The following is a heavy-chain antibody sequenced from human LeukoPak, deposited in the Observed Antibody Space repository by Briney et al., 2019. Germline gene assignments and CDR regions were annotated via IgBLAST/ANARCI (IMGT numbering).Heavy chain of an antibody. J-gene: IGHJ4*02. CDR1: GGSITSHY. Sequence: SETLSLTCTVSGGSITSHYWSWIRQPPGKGLEWIGYMYSSGSAKHNPSLKGRVTISVATSKNQFSLKLSSVTAADTAVYYCARGASGSGYVDYWGQGTLVTVSS. CDR2: MYSSGSA. CDR3: ARGASGSGYVDY. V-gene: IGHV4-59*11. D-gene: IGHD2-15*01.